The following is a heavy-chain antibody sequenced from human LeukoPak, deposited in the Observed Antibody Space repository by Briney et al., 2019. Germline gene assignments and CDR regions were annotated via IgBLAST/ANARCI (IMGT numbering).Heavy chain of an antibody. V-gene: IGHV3-33*08. CDR3: ARDRVGYCASISCFTFDN. J-gene: IGHJ4*02. Sequence: GGSPRLSCTVSGFTFNNAWMSWVRQAPGKGLEWVAVIWYDGSNKYYADSVKDRFTISRDNSKNMLYLQMNSLRAEDTAMYYCARDRVGYCASISCFTFDNWGQGTLVTVSS. D-gene: IGHD2-2*01. CDR2: IWYDGSNK. CDR1: GFTFNNAW.